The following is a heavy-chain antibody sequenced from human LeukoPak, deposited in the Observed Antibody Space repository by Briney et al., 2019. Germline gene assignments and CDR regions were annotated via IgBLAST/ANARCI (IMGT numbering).Heavy chain of an antibody. V-gene: IGHV3-20*04. CDR2: INWNGGST. D-gene: IGHD4-17*01. CDR1: GFTFDDYG. Sequence: GGSLRLSCAASGFTFDDYGMSWVRQAPGKGLEWVSGINWNGGSTGYADSVKGRLTISRDNAKNSLYPQMNSLRAEDTALYYCARAGGDYGDGYAYFDYWGQGTLVTVSS. CDR3: ARAGGDYGDGYAYFDY. J-gene: IGHJ4*02.